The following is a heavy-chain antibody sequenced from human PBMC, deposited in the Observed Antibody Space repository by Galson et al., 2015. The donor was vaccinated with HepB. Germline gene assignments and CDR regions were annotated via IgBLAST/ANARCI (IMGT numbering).Heavy chain of an antibody. J-gene: IGHJ1*01. D-gene: IGHD6-19*01. V-gene: IGHV3-23*01. CDR1: GFTFGSYA. CDR2: MSDNGDNT. CDR3: ATRSGASGWYSYFQH. Sequence: FLRLSCAASGFTFGSYAIMWVRQAPGKGLEWVSGMSDNGDNTFYADSVKGRFTISRDISKNTVYLQMNSLRVEDTAVYYCATRSGASGWYSYFQHWGQGTLVTVSS.